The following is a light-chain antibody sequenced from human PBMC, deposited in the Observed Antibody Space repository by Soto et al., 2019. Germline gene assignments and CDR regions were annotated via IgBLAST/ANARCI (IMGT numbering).Light chain of an antibody. CDR1: SANIGAGFD. Sequence: QSVLTQPPSVSGAPGQRVTISCTGNSANIGAGFDVHWYQQVPGTAPKVIIYANTHRPSGVPDRFSGSKSGTSASLAIIGLQAEDEADYYCQSYDSSLSGGVFGGGTKLTVL. CDR2: ANT. V-gene: IGLV1-40*01. CDR3: QSYDSSLSGGV. J-gene: IGLJ3*02.